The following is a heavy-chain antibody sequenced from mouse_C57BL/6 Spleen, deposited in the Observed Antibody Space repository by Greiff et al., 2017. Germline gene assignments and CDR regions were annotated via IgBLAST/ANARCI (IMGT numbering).Heavy chain of an antibody. V-gene: IGHV1-80*01. CDR3: ARSANSGSSSYWYFDV. Sequence: QVQLKQPGAELVKPGASVKLSCKASGYAFSSYWMNWVKQRPGKGLEWIGQIYPGDGDTNYNGKFKGKATLTADKSSSTAYMQLSSLTSEASAVYFCARSANSGSSSYWYFDVWGTGTTVTVSS. J-gene: IGHJ1*03. CDR1: GYAFSSYW. D-gene: IGHD1-1*01. CDR2: IYPGDGDT.